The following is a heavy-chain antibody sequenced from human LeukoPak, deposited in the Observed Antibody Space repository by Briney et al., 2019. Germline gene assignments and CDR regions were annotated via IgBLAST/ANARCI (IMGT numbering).Heavy chain of an antibody. CDR3: ASGSGWYSNYFDY. D-gene: IGHD6-19*01. CDR2: ISGSGGST. J-gene: IGHJ4*02. Sequence: PPGGSLRLSCAASGFTFSSYAMSWVRQAPGKGLEWVSAISGSGGSTYYADSVKGRFTISRDNSKNTLYLQMNSLRAEDTAVYYCASGSGWYSNYFDYWGQGTLVTVSS. V-gene: IGHV3-23*01. CDR1: GFTFSSYA.